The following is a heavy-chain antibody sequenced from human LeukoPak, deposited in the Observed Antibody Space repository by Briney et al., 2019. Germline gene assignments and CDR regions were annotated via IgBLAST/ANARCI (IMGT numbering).Heavy chain of an antibody. Sequence: PSETLSLTCTVSGGSISINDYYWSWIRQTPGKGLEWIGYIYYSGSTYYNPSPKSRVTISVDTSKNQFSLKLTSVTAADTAVYYCARRFTMVRGTRRDGFDIWGQGTMVTVSS. CDR3: ARRFTMVRGTRRDGFDI. V-gene: IGHV4-30-4*01. J-gene: IGHJ3*02. CDR1: GGSISINDYY. D-gene: IGHD3-10*01. CDR2: IYYSGST.